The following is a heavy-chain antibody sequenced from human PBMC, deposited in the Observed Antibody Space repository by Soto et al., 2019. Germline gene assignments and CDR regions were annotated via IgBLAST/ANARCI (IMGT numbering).Heavy chain of an antibody. Sequence: SETLSLTCTVSGGSISSGGYYWSWIRQHPGKGLEWIGYIYYSGSTYYNPSLKSRVTISVDTSKNQFSLKLSSVTAADTAVYYCARDLHPQYCSGGSCYPMEVWFDPWGQGTLVTVSS. CDR2: IYYSGST. CDR3: ARDLHPQYCSGGSCYPMEVWFDP. J-gene: IGHJ5*02. CDR1: GGSISSGGYY. V-gene: IGHV4-31*03. D-gene: IGHD2-15*01.